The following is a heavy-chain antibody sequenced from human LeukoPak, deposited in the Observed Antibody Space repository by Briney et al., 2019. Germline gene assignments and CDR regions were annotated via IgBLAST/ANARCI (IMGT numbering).Heavy chain of an antibody. CDR1: GFSVSNSY. J-gene: IGHJ6*02. D-gene: IGHD6-13*01. CDR2: IKIKIDGGTT. V-gene: IGHV3-15*01. CDR3: TTSWDSSSWYRTDV. Sequence: PGGSLRLSCAASGFSVSNSYMFWVRQAPGKGLEWVGRIKIKIDGGTTVYAAPVKGRFTISRDDSKNTMYLQMNSLKTEDTAVYYCTTSWDSSSWYRTDVWGQGTTVTVSS.